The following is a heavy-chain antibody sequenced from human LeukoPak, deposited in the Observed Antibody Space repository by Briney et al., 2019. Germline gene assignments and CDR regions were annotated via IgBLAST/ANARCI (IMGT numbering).Heavy chain of an antibody. Sequence: GGSLRLSCAASGFTFSSYGMHWVRQAPGKGLEWVAIIWYDGSNKYYADSVKGRFTISRDNSKNTLYLQMNSLRAEDTAVYYCAKPFHDFWSGLDYWGQGTLVTVSS. CDR3: AKPFHDFWSGLDY. V-gene: IGHV3-33*06. J-gene: IGHJ4*02. CDR1: GFTFSSYG. D-gene: IGHD3-3*01. CDR2: IWYDGSNK.